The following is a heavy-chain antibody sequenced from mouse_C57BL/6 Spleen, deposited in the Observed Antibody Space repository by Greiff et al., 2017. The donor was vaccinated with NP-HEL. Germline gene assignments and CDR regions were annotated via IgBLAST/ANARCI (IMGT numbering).Heavy chain of an antibody. CDR1: GYTFTSYW. CDR3: AREGYYGRGYAMDY. Sequence: QVQLQQSGAELVKPGASVKLSCKASGYTFTSYWMHWVKQRPGQGLEWIGMIHPNSGSTNYNEKFKSKATLTVDKSSSTAYMQLSSLTSEDSAVYYCAREGYYGRGYAMDYWGQGTSVTVSS. D-gene: IGHD1-1*01. V-gene: IGHV1-64*01. CDR2: IHPNSGST. J-gene: IGHJ4*01.